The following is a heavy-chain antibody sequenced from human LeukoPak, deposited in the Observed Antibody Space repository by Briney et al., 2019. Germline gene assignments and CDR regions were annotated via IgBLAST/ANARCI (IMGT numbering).Heavy chain of an antibody. J-gene: IGHJ6*03. CDR2: IYSGGST. CDR1: GFTVSSNY. V-gene: IGHV3-53*01. CDR3: AREGSLHYYYYMDV. Sequence: PGGSLRLSCAASGFTVSSNYMSWVRQAPGKGLEWVSVIYSGGSTYYADSVKGRFTISRDNSKNTPYLQMDSLRAEDTAVYYCAREGSLHYYYYMDVWGKGTTVTVSS. D-gene: IGHD1-26*01.